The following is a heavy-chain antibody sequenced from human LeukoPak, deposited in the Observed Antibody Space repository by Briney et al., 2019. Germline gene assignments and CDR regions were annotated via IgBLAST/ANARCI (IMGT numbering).Heavy chain of an antibody. D-gene: IGHD1-7*01. CDR1: GFTFSSYG. CDR2: VPYDGIKK. CDR3: AKDGRGTITGTTFDY. Sequence: PGGSLRLSCAASGFTFSSYGMHWVRQAPGKGLEWVAFVPYDGIKKNYADSVKGRFTISRDNSKTTLYLEMNSLRVEDTAIYYCAKDGRGTITGTTFDYWGQGTLVTVSS. V-gene: IGHV3-30*02. J-gene: IGHJ4*02.